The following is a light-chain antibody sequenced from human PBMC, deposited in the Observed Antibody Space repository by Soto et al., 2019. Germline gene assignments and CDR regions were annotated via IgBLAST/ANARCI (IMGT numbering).Light chain of an antibody. J-gene: IGKJ1*01. CDR2: AIS. CDR3: QLYGTSRT. Sequence: ETVLTQSPGTLSLSPGERATLSCRASQSLGSDYLAWYQQKPGQAPRLLIYAISTRATDIPDRFSGSGSGTHFTLTISRVEQEDYAMYYCQLYGTSRTFDQGTKVEI. V-gene: IGKV3-20*01. CDR1: QSLGSDY.